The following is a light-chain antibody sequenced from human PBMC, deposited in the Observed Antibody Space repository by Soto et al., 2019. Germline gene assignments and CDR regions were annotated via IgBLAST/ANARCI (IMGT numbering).Light chain of an antibody. Sequence: DIQMTQSPSTLSASVGDRVTITCRASQTIDSWLAWYQQRPGKPPNLLIYKASTLASGVPSRFSGSGSGTEFTLTIHRLQPDDFATYYCQQYHIYSGTFGQWTKVEIK. J-gene: IGKJ1*01. CDR2: KAS. CDR3: QQYHIYSGT. V-gene: IGKV1-5*03. CDR1: QTIDSW.